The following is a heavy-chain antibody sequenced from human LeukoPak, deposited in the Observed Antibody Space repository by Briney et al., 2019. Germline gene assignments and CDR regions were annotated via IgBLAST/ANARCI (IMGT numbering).Heavy chain of an antibody. Sequence: PSETLSLTCTVSGGSISSSSYYWGWIRQPPGKGLEWIGSIYYSGSTYYNPSLKSRVTISVDTSKNQFSLKLSSVTAADTAVYYCARQRKKLGSPTNLFDPWGQGTLVTVSS. D-gene: IGHD3-16*01. CDR1: GGSISSSSYY. CDR2: IYYSGST. J-gene: IGHJ5*02. V-gene: IGHV4-39*01. CDR3: ARQRKKLGSPTNLFDP.